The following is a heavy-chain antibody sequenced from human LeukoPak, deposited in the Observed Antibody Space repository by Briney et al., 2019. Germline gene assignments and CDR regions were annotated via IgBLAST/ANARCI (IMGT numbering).Heavy chain of an antibody. D-gene: IGHD5-18*01. Sequence: PSETLSLTCTVSGGSISSYYWSWIRQPPGKGLEWIGYIYYSGSTNYNPSLKSRVTISVDTSKNQSSLKLSSVTAADTAVYYCARDLSVLTGYSYDVWGQGTLVTVSS. CDR3: ARDLSVLTGYSYDV. CDR1: GGSISSYY. CDR2: IYYSGST. V-gene: IGHV4-59*01. J-gene: IGHJ4*02.